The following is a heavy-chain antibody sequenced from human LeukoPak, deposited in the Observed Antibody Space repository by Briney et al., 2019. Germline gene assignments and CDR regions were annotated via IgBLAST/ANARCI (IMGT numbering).Heavy chain of an antibody. Sequence: PSETLSLTCAVYGGSFSGYYRSWIRQPPGKGLEWIGEINHSGSTNYNPSLKSRVTISVDTSKNQFSLKLSSVTAADTAVYYCARDQDWYFDLWGRGTLVTVSS. CDR2: INHSGST. D-gene: IGHD2-2*01. V-gene: IGHV4-34*01. CDR1: GGSFSGYY. J-gene: IGHJ2*01. CDR3: ARDQDWYFDL.